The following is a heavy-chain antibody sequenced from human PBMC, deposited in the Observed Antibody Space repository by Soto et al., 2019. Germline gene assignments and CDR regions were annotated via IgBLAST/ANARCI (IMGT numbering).Heavy chain of an antibody. CDR2: IKQDGSEK. CDR3: ARDQLRLIVATTTFDY. CDR1: GFTFSSYW. V-gene: IGHV3-7*01. J-gene: IGHJ4*02. D-gene: IGHD5-12*01. Sequence: GGSLRLSCAASGFTFSSYWMSWVRQAPGKGLEWVANIKQDGSEKYYVDSVKGRFTISRDKAKNSLYLQMNSLRAEDTAVYYCARDQLRLIVATTTFDYWGQGTLVTVSS.